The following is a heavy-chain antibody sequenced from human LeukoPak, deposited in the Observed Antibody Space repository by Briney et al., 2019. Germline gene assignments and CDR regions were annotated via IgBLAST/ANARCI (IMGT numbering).Heavy chain of an antibody. CDR2: IYYSGST. J-gene: IGHJ6*03. D-gene: IGHD2-21*02. Sequence: SETLSLTCTVSGGSISSGDYYWSWIRQPPGKGLEWIGYIYYSGSTYYNPSLKSRVTISVDTSKNQFSLKLSSVTAADTAVYYCARVRGDSYYYYYYYMDVWGKGTTVTVSS. CDR1: GGSISSGDYY. V-gene: IGHV4-30-4*08. CDR3: ARVRGDSYYYYYYYMDV.